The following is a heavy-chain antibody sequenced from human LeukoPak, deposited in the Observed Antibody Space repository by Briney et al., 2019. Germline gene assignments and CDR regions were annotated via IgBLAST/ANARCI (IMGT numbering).Heavy chain of an antibody. Sequence: GGSLRLSCAASGFTFSSYAMHWVRQAPGKGLEWVAVISHDGHNIYYADSVKGRFTISRDNSKYMVYLQMNSLRAEDTAVYYCARAVAGARYYYYYMDVWGKGTTVTVSS. J-gene: IGHJ6*03. CDR3: ARAVAGARYYYYYMDV. CDR2: ISHDGHNI. V-gene: IGHV3-30*04. D-gene: IGHD6-19*01. CDR1: GFTFSSYA.